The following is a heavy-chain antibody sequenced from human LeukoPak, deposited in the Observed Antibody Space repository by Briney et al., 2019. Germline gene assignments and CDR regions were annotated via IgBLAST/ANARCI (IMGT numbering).Heavy chain of an antibody. CDR1: GYTFTGHY. Sequence: ASVKVSCKASGYTFTGHYMHWVRQAPGQGLEWMGWINPNSGGTNYAQKFQGRVTMTRDTSISTAYMELSRLRSDDTAVYYCARDWAAVAGTDYWGQGTLVTVSS. CDR2: INPNSGGT. CDR3: ARDWAAVAGTDY. J-gene: IGHJ4*02. V-gene: IGHV1-2*02. D-gene: IGHD6-19*01.